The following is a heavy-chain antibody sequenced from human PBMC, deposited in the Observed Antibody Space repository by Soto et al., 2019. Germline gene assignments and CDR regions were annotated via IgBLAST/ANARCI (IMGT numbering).Heavy chain of an antibody. D-gene: IGHD3-22*01. V-gene: IGHV3-23*01. CDR1: GFTFSSYA. CDR3: AKVTHYYDSSGYYLGMDV. CDR2: ISGSGGST. J-gene: IGHJ6*02. Sequence: EVQLLESGGGLVQPGGSLRLSCAASGFTFSSYAMSWVRQAPGKGLEWVSAISGSGGSTYYADSVKGRFTISRDNSKTTLYLQMNSLRAEDTAVYYCAKVTHYYDSSGYYLGMDVWGQGTTVTVSS.